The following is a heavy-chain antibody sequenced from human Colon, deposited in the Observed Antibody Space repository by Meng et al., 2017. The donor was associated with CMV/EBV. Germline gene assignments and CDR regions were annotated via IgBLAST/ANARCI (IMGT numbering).Heavy chain of an antibody. CDR3: TSGYWYETYFDH. V-gene: IGHV3-72*01. CDR2: YRNRANIYTT. CDR1: GFTFSDHY. J-gene: IGHJ4*02. Sequence: LSLTCATSGFTFSDHYMDWVRQAPGRGLEWVGRYRNRANIYTTEYAPSVRGRFTISRDESKKLLFLHMTSLKTEDTAVYYCTSGYWYETYFDHWGQGTLVTVSS. D-gene: IGHD2-8*02.